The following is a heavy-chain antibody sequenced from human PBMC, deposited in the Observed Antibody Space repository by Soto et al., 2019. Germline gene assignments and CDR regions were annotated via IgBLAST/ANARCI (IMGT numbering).Heavy chain of an antibody. J-gene: IGHJ4*02. V-gene: IGHV5-51*01. CDR1: GYNFPTYW. CDR3: ARVTSDNGIYTYGYDYLDY. CDR2: FYPGDSDT. D-gene: IGHD5-18*01. Sequence: GESLKISCKGSGYNFPTYWIAWVRQMPGKGLEWMGIFYPGDSDTRYSPSFQGQVTISGDKSISTAYLQWSSLKASDTAIYYCARVTSDNGIYTYGYDYLDYWGPGTLVTVSS.